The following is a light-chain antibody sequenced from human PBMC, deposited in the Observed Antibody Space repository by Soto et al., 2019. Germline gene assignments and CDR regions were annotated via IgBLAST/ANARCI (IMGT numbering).Light chain of an antibody. J-gene: IGKJ5*01. CDR3: MHTLLLPIT. CDR2: LGS. Sequence: DTVMTQSPLTLPVIPGEPASISCRSSQSLVHANGNNYLDWYLQKPGQSPQLLIYLGSNRASGVPDRFSGSGSGTDFTLKLSRVEAEDVGLYYCMHTLLLPITFGQGTRLEIK. CDR1: QSLVHANGNNY. V-gene: IGKV2-28*01.